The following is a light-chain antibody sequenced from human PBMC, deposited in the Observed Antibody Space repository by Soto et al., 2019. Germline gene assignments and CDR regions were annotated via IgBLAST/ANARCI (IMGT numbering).Light chain of an antibody. CDR1: SSNIGNNY. CDR3: GTWDSSLSAGYV. CDR2: ENN. Sequence: QSVLTPPPSVSAAPGQKVTISCSGSSSNIGNNYVSWYQQLPGTAPKLLIYENNKRPSGIPDRFSGSKSGTSATLGITGLQTGDEADYYCGTWDSSLSAGYVFGTGTKVTVL. V-gene: IGLV1-51*02. J-gene: IGLJ1*01.